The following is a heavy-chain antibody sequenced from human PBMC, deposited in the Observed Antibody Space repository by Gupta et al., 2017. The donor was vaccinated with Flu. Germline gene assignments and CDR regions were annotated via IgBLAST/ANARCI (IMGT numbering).Heavy chain of an antibody. CDR3: ARWGYGALDY. CDR2: INPNRETT. V-gene: IGHV1-46*02. Sequence: QVHLVQSGAEVKKPGASLKVSCQASGYTFNDYHMHWVRQAPGQGPEWMGLINPNRETTDYAQKFQGRVTMTSDTSTNTVYLDLASLSFEDTAVYFCARWGYGALDYWGQGTLVTVSS. D-gene: IGHD4-17*01. CDR1: GYTFNDYH. J-gene: IGHJ4*02.